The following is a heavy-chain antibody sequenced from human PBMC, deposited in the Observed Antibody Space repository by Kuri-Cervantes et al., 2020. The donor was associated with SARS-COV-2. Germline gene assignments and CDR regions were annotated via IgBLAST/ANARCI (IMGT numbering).Heavy chain of an antibody. V-gene: IGHV1-69*13. CDR3: AMHYYGSGNYFDY. D-gene: IGHD3-10*01. CDR1: GGTFSSYA. CDR2: IIPIFGTA. J-gene: IGHJ4*02. Sequence: SVKVSCKASGGTFSSYAISWVRQAPGQGLEWMGGIIPIFGTANYAQKFQGRVTITAGESTSTAYMELSSLRSEDTAVYYCAMHYYGSGNYFDYWGQGTLVTVSS.